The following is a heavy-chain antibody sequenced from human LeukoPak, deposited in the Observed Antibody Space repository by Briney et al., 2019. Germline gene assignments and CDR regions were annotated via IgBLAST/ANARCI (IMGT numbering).Heavy chain of an antibody. CDR2: IYYSGST. CDR1: GGSFSTYY. CDR3: ARAVITFGAAVAKGFDC. J-gene: IGHJ4*02. D-gene: IGHD3-16*01. V-gene: IGHV4-59*01. Sequence: SETLSLTCTVSGGSFSTYYWSWIRQPPGKGLEWIGYIYYSGSTHYNPSLKSRVTMSLDTSKNQFSLNLNSVTAADTAVYYCARAVITFGAAVAKGFDCWGQGTLVTVSS.